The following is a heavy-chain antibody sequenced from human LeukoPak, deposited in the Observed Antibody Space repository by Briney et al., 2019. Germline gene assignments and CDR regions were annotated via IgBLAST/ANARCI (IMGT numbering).Heavy chain of an antibody. CDR2: MKQDGSEK. J-gene: IGHJ4*02. D-gene: IGHD5-18*01. Sequence: GGSLRLSCAASGFTFSSYWMSWVRQAPGKGLEWVANMKQDGSEKYYVDSVKGRFTISRDNAKNSLYLQMNSLRAEDTAVYYCARVFGYSYGYDYFDYWGQGTLVTVSS. V-gene: IGHV3-7*01. CDR3: ARVFGYSYGYDYFDY. CDR1: GFTFSSYW.